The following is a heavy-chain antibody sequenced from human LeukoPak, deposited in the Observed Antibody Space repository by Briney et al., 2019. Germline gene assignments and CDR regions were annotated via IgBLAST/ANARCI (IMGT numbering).Heavy chain of an antibody. Sequence: GGSLRLSCAASGFTFSSYWMSWVRQAPGKGLEWVANIKQDGSEKYYVDSVKGRFTISRDNAKNSLYLQMNSLRADDTAVYYCARVLRDGYNLAFDYWGQGTLVTVSS. V-gene: IGHV3-7*01. CDR2: IKQDGSEK. CDR3: ARVLRDGYNLAFDY. J-gene: IGHJ4*02. CDR1: GFTFSSYW. D-gene: IGHD5-24*01.